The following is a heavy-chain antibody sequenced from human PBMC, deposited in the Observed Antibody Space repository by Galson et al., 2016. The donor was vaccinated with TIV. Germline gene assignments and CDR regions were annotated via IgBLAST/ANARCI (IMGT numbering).Heavy chain of an antibody. CDR1: NGSFSGYY. CDR3: ARARRLAPTR. J-gene: IGHJ4*02. CDR2: INHSGST. D-gene: IGHD6-19*01. V-gene: IGHV4-34*01. Sequence: SETLSLTCVVYNGSFSGYYWSWIRQLPGKGLEWIGAINHSGSTNYNPSLKSRATISVDTSKNQFSLKLCSVTAADTAVYSCARARRLAPTRWGQGTLATVSS.